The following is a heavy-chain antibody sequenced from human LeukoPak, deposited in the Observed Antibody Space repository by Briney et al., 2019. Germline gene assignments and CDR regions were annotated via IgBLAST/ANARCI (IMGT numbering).Heavy chain of an antibody. CDR3: ARPDHYGSGSYPPT. CDR2: INEDGSGK. V-gene: IGHV3-7*03. D-gene: IGHD3-10*01. J-gene: IGHJ6*03. Sequence: PGGSLRLSCTASGFTFTTYWMSWVRQAPGKGLESVANINEDGSGKYYLDSVKGRFIISRDNAKNSVYLQMNSLRAEDTAVYYCARPDHYGSGSYPPTWGKGTTVTVS. CDR1: GFTFTTYW.